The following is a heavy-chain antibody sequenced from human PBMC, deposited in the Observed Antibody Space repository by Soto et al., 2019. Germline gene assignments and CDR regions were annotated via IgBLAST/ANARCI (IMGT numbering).Heavy chain of an antibody. J-gene: IGHJ2*01. CDR2: IRGRGDSP. D-gene: IGHD3-22*01. CDR3: AKIHDYFDSSGYTWYFDL. CDR1: GFTFSSYG. V-gene: IGHV3-23*01. Sequence: EVQLLESGGGLVQPGGSLRLSCAASGFTFSSYGMSWVRQAPGKGLEWVSGIRGRGDSPYYADSVAGRFTISKDNSKNPLPLKMNSLRAEDTAVYYCAKIHDYFDSSGYTWYFDLWGRGTLVIVSS.